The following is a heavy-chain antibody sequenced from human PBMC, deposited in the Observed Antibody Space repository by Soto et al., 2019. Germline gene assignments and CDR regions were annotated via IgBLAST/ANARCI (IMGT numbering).Heavy chain of an antibody. Sequence: EVQLLESGGGLVQPGGSLRLSCAASGFTFSSYAMSWVRQAPGKGLEWVSAISGSGGSTYYADSVKGRFTISRDNAKNTLYLQMNSLRAEDTAVYYCAKVRSCQVYYIDYWGQGTLVTVSS. CDR1: GFTFSSYA. CDR3: AKVRSCQVYYIDY. J-gene: IGHJ4*02. D-gene: IGHD1-26*01. CDR2: ISGSGGST. V-gene: IGHV3-23*01.